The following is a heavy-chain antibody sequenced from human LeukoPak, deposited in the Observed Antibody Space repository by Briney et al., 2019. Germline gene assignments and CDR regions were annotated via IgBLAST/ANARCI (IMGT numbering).Heavy chain of an antibody. CDR1: GGSISSSNW. J-gene: IGHJ3*02. V-gene: IGHV3-15*01. CDR3: TTGQQLAPNDAFDI. CDR2: IKSKTDGGTT. D-gene: IGHD6-13*01. Sequence: ETLSLTCAVSGGSISSSNWWSWVRQPPGKGLEWVGRIKSKTDGGTTDYAAPVKGRFTISRDDSKNTLYLQMNSLKTEDTAVYYCTTGQQLAPNDAFDIWGQGTMVTVSS.